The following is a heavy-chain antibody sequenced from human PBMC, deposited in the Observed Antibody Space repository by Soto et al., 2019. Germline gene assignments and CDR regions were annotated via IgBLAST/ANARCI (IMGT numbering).Heavy chain of an antibody. Sequence: SETLSLTCAVSGGSISSGGYSWSWIRQPPGNGLEWIGYIYHSGSTYYNPSLKSRVTISVDRSKNQCSRKLSSVTAADTAVYYCARAEGGYCSGGSCYPNYYFNYGMDVWGQGTTVTVSS. CDR2: IYHSGST. CDR1: GGSISSGGYS. J-gene: IGHJ6*02. CDR3: ARAEGGYCSGGSCYPNYYFNYGMDV. D-gene: IGHD2-15*01. V-gene: IGHV4-30-2*01.